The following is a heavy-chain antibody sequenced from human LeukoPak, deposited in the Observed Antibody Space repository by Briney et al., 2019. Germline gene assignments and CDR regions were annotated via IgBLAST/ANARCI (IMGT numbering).Heavy chain of an antibody. CDR3: AKDYYDSSGYYWDVFDY. Sequence: SGGSLRLSCAASGFTFSSYGMPWVRQAPGKGLEWVAVISYDGSNKYYADSVKGRFTISRDNSKNTLYLQMNSLRAEDTAVYYCAKDYYDSSGYYWDVFDYWGQGTLVTVSS. J-gene: IGHJ4*02. D-gene: IGHD3-22*01. CDR2: ISYDGSNK. V-gene: IGHV3-30*18. CDR1: GFTFSSYG.